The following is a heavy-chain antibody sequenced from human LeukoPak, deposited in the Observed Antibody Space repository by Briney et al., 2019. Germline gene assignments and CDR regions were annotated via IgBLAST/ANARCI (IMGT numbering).Heavy chain of an antibody. V-gene: IGHV3-30*02. D-gene: IGHD6-19*01. Sequence: GGSLRLSCAASGFTFSSYAMSWVRQAPGKGLEWVAFIRYDGSNKYYADSVKGRFTISRDNSKNTLYLQMNSLRAEDTAVYYCAKEGYSSGWYHSNFDCWGQGTLVTVSS. J-gene: IGHJ4*02. CDR1: GFTFSSYA. CDR3: AKEGYSSGWYHSNFDC. CDR2: IRYDGSNK.